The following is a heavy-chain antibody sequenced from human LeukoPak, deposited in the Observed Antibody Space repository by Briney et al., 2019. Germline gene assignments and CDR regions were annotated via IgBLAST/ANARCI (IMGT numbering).Heavy chain of an antibody. J-gene: IGHJ4*02. CDR3: ARYGDGYDFDY. V-gene: IGHV3-74*01. D-gene: IGHD5-24*01. CDR1: GFTFSSYW. Sequence: GGSLRLSCAASGFTFSSYWMHWVRQAPGKGLVWVSRINSDGSSTSYADSAKGRFTISRDNAKNTLYLQMNSLRAEDTAVYYCARYGDGYDFDYWGQGTLVTVSS. CDR2: INSDGSST.